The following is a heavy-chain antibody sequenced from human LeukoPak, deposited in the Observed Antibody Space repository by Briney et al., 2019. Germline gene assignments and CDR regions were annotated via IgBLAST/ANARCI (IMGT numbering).Heavy chain of an antibody. D-gene: IGHD3-10*01. CDR1: GVSISAYY. V-gene: IGHV4-4*07. Sequence: SETLSLTCSVSGVSISAYYWSWIRQSAGNRLEWIGRIYPGEGIYATATTSYNPSLKSRVTISVDTSKNQFSLKLSSVTAADTAVYYCASYGSGGDAFDIWGQGTMVTVSS. J-gene: IGHJ3*02. CDR2: IYPGEGIYATATT. CDR3: ASYGSGGDAFDI.